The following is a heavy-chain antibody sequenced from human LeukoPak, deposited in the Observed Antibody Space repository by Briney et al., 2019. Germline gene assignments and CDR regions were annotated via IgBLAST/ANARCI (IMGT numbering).Heavy chain of an antibody. Sequence: ASVKVSCKASGGTLSSYAISWVRQAPGQGLEWMGGIIPIFGTANYAQKFQGRVTITADESTSTAYMELSSLRSEDTAVYYCAREEASGWSPFDYWGQGTLVTVSS. CDR2: IIPIFGTA. V-gene: IGHV1-69*13. J-gene: IGHJ4*02. CDR1: GGTLSSYA. CDR3: AREEASGWSPFDY. D-gene: IGHD6-19*01.